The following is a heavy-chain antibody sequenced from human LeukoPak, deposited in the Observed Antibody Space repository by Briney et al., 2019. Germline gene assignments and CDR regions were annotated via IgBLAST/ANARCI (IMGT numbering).Heavy chain of an antibody. CDR3: ATYYYDSSGFPGGEYFQH. CDR1: GGTFSSYA. J-gene: IGHJ1*01. CDR2: IIPIFGTA. V-gene: IGHV1-69*13. Sequence: SVKVSCKASGGTFSSYAISWVRQAPGQGLEWMGGIIPIFGTANYAQKFQGRVTITADESTSTAYMELSSLRSEDTAVYYCATYYYDSSGFPGGEYFQHWGQGTLVTVSS. D-gene: IGHD3-22*01.